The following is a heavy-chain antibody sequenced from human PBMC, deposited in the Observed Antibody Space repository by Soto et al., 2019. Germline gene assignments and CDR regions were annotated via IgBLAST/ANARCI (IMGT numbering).Heavy chain of an antibody. CDR3: ASRDPGTSVDY. V-gene: IGHV4-4*02. Sequence: ETLYLNCAVSGGSFTSNNWWAWVRQPPGQGLEWIGEIYLTVSTNYNPSLKSRVTISLDKSENQFSLKVTSLTAADTAVYYCASRDPGTSVDYWGQGTLVTVSS. D-gene: IGHD1-7*01. J-gene: IGHJ4*02. CDR2: IYLTVST. CDR1: GGSFTSNNW.